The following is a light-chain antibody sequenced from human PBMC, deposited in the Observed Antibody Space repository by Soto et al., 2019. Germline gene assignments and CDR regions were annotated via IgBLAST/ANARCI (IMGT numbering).Light chain of an antibody. Sequence: QSVLTQSPSASASLGASVKFTCTLSSGHSSYAIAWHQQQPEKGPRYLMKLNSDGSHNKGDGIPDPFSGSISGAERYLTISSLQSEDEADYYCQTGGTGLFGTGTKVTVL. CDR2: LNSDGSH. J-gene: IGLJ1*01. V-gene: IGLV4-69*01. CDR1: SGHSSYA. CDR3: QTGGTGL.